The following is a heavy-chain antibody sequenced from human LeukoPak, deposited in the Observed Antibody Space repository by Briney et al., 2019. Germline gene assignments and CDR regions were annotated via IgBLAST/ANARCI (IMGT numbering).Heavy chain of an antibody. J-gene: IGHJ3*01. V-gene: IGHV3-53*01. CDR1: GFTVSSNH. D-gene: IGHD4-23*01. CDR2: IYSGGTT. CDR3: ARDADYGGSPDAFDV. Sequence: QPGGSLRLSCAASGFTVSSNHMSWVRQAPGKGLKWVSIIYSGGTTYYADSVKGRFTIARDNSKTTLYLQMNTLRAEDTAVYYCARDADYGGSPDAFDVWGRGTIVTVSS.